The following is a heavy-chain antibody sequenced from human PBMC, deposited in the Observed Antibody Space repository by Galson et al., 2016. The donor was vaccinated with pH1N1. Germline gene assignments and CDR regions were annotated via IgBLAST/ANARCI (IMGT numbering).Heavy chain of an antibody. Sequence: PALVKPTQTLTLTCTFSGFSINSSGMGVGWIRQPPGQALEWLAVIYWDDDKRYRLSLKSRLTISKDTSKNQVVLTMTNMDPVDTGTYYCAHREVMITNAFDFWGRGTMVTVSS. V-gene: IGHV2-5*08. D-gene: IGHD3-10*01. CDR1: GFSINSSGMG. CDR2: IYWDDDK. J-gene: IGHJ3*01. CDR3: AHREVMITNAFDF.